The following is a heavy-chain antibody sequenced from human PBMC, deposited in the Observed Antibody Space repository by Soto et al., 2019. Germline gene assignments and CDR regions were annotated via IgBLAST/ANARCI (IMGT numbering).Heavy chain of an antibody. CDR1: GFPFSSHA. D-gene: IGHD5-12*01. Sequence: ESGGGLVQPGGSLRLSCAASGFPFSSHAINWVRQAPGKGLEWLSYISSDSSAIYHADSVKGRFTTSRDNAKSSLYLQMNSLRDEDTAVYYCARRVGSGYGVLDYWGQGTLVTVSS. V-gene: IGHV3-48*02. CDR2: ISSDSSAI. CDR3: ARRVGSGYGVLDY. J-gene: IGHJ4*02.